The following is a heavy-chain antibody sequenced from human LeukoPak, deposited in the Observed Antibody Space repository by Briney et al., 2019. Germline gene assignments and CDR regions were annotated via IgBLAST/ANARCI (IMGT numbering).Heavy chain of an antibody. Sequence: SVTVSCKASGYTFTNYGISWVRQAPGQGLEWLGWVSAYNGNTNYAQKVQDRVTMTTDTSTTTAYMELRSLTLDDTAVYYCAREGWNDVADSWGQGTRVIVS. CDR2: VSAYNGNT. J-gene: IGHJ4*02. V-gene: IGHV1-18*01. CDR3: AREGWNDVADS. D-gene: IGHD1-1*01. CDR1: GYTFTNYG.